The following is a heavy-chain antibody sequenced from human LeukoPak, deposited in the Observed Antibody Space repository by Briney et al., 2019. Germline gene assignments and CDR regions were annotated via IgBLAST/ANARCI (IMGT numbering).Heavy chain of an antibody. D-gene: IGHD1-26*01. J-gene: IGHJ4*02. Sequence: SVKVSCKASGGTFSSYTISWVRQAPGQGLEWMGRIIPILGIANYAQKFQGRVTITADKSTSTAYMELSSLRSGDTAVYYCARAGGSYQPFDYWGQGTLVTVSS. CDR3: ARAGGSYQPFDY. V-gene: IGHV1-69*02. CDR2: IIPILGIA. CDR1: GGTFSSYT.